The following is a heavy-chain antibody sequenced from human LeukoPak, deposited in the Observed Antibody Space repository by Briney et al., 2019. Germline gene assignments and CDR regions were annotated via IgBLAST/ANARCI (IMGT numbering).Heavy chain of an antibody. D-gene: IGHD3-10*02. CDR2: ISATDGTT. Sequence: GGSLRLSCAASGFTFSNYAISWVHQAPGKGLEWVSSISATDGTTDYADSVKGRFTISRDNAKNSLYLQMNSLRAEDTAVYYCAELGITMIGGVWGKGTTVTISS. J-gene: IGHJ6*04. V-gene: IGHV3-23*01. CDR1: GFTFSNYA. CDR3: AELGITMIGGV.